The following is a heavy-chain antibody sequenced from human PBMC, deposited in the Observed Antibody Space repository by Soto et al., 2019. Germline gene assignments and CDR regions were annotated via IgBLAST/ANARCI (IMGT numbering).Heavy chain of an antibody. CDR2: IYHSGST. Sequence: SETLSLTCAVSGGSTSSGGYSWSWIRQPPGKGLEWIGYIYHSGSTYYNPSLKSRVTISVDRSKNQFSLKLSSVTAADTAVYYCARGVNYYDSSGSSWFDPWGQGALVTVSS. CDR1: GGSTSSGGYS. CDR3: ARGVNYYDSSGSSWFDP. J-gene: IGHJ5*02. D-gene: IGHD3-22*01. V-gene: IGHV4-30-2*01.